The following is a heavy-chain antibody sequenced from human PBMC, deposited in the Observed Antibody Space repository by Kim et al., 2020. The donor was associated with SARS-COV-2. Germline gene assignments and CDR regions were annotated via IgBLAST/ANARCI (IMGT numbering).Heavy chain of an antibody. D-gene: IGHD5-12*01. CDR2: ISSSSSYI. CDR3: ARDRGRGWLQPDY. CDR1: GFTFSSYS. V-gene: IGHV3-21*01. J-gene: IGHJ4*02. Sequence: GGSLRLSCAASGFTFSSYSMNWVRQAPGKGLEWVSSISSSSSYIYYADSVKGRFTISRDNAKYSLYLQMNSLRAEDTAVYYCARDRGRGWLQPDYWGQGTLVTVSS.